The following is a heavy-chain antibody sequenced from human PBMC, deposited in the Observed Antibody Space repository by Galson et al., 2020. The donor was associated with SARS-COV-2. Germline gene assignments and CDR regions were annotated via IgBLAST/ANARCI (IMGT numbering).Heavy chain of an antibody. J-gene: IGHJ3*02. CDR2: IYYSGST. Sequence: SETLSLTCTVSGGSVSSGSYYWSWIRQPPGKGLEWIGYIYYSGSTNYNPSLKSRVTISVDTSKNQFSLKLSSVTAADTAVYYCARSSPLWGVVVMESTGGGAFDIWGQGTMVTVSS. D-gene: IGHD3-22*01. V-gene: IGHV4-61*01. CDR1: GGSVSSGSYY. CDR3: ARSSPLWGVVVMESTGGGAFDI.